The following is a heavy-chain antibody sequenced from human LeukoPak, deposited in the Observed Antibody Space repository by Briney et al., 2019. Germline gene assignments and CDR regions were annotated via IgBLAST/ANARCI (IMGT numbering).Heavy chain of an antibody. CDR2: ISHSGSS. CDR3: ARNWGSYAFDI. V-gene: IGHV4-59*08. CDR1: GDSISSYY. Sequence: SETLSLTCTVSGDSISSYYWSWIRQPPGKGLEWIAYISHSGSSNYNPSLKSRVTISVDRSENQFSLRLSSVTAADTAVYYCARNWGSYAFDIWGQGAMVSVSS. J-gene: IGHJ3*02. D-gene: IGHD7-27*01.